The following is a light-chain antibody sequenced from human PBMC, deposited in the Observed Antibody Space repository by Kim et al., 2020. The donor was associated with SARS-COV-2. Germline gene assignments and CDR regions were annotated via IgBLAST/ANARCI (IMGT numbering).Light chain of an antibody. V-gene: IGKV3-20*01. CDR2: DVS. CDR3: QQYADSPLT. J-gene: IGKJ4*01. Sequence: LSPGERVTLSCRASQSVGSGYLAWYQQKSSQPTRLVMYDVSVRATGIPDRFSGSGSGTDFTLTISRLEPEDFAVFDCQQYADSPLTFGGGTKLEI. CDR1: QSVGSGY.